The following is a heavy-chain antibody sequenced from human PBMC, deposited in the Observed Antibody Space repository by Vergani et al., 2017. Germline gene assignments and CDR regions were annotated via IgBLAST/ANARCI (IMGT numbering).Heavy chain of an antibody. J-gene: IGHJ6*03. Sequence: QVQLVESGGGVVQPGGSLRLSCAASGFTFSSYGMHWVRQAPGKGLEWVAVIRYDGSNKYYADSVKGRFTISRDNSKNTLYLQMNSLRAEDTAVYYCAKHGDNYVELYYYYYMDVWGKGTTVTVSS. V-gene: IGHV3-30*02. CDR1: GFTFSSYG. CDR3: AKHGDNYVELYYYYYMDV. CDR2: IRYDGSNK. D-gene: IGHD4-11*01.